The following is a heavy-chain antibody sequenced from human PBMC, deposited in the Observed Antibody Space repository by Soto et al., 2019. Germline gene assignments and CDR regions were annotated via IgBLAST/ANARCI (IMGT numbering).Heavy chain of an antibody. V-gene: IGHV4-59*08. CDR2: IYYSGST. Sequence: QVQLQESGPGLVKPSETLSLTCTVSGGSISSYYWSWIRQPPGKGLEWIGYIYYSGSTNYNPSLKSRVTISVDTSKNQFSLKLSSVTAADTAVYYCETAGLGCRRKICAFDIWGQRAMVTVSS. CDR3: ETAGLGCRRKICAFDI. D-gene: IGHD6-19*01. CDR1: GGSISSYY. J-gene: IGHJ3*02.